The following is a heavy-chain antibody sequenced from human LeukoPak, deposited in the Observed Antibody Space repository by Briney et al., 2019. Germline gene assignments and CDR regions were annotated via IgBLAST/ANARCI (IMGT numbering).Heavy chain of an antibody. J-gene: IGHJ4*02. D-gene: IGHD2-2*01. CDR2: INANSGGT. CDR1: GYTFTGYY. V-gene: IGHV1-2*02. Sequence: ASVKVSCKASGYTFTGYYMHWVRQAPGQGLEGMGWINANSGGTNYAQKFEGRVNMPRDTSISPVYMELSRLRCDDPGVYYCARGYQLDLDYWRQGSLVTVCS. CDR3: ARGYQLDLDY.